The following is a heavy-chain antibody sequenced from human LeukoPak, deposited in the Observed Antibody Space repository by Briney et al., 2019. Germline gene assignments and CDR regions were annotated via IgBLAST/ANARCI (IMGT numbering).Heavy chain of an antibody. Sequence: GGSLRLSCAASGFTFSSYAMSWVRQAPGKGLEWVSAISGSGGSTYYADSVKGRFTVSRDNSKNTLYLQMNSLRAEDTAVYYCAKAGYHPWTRDAFDIWGQGTMVTVSS. CDR2: ISGSGGST. V-gene: IGHV3-23*01. CDR1: GFTFSSYA. J-gene: IGHJ3*02. CDR3: AKAGYHPWTRDAFDI. D-gene: IGHD2-2*01.